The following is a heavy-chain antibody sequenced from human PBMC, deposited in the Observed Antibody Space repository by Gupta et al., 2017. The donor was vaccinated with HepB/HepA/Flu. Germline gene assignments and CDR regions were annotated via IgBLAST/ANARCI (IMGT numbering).Heavy chain of an antibody. CDR2: ISFDGSHI. V-gene: IGHV3-30*18. D-gene: IGHD5-12*01. CDR1: GFPITNFG. Sequence: QVQLVESGGGVFQPGKSLRLSCAASGFPITNFGMHWVRQAPGKGLEWVAVISFDGSHIYYADAVKGRVTISRDISKNTVFLQTNSLTTEDTAIYYGAKAEGGDSYGTRLDTWGQGTLVTVSS. J-gene: IGHJ5*02. CDR3: AKAEGGDSYGTRLDT.